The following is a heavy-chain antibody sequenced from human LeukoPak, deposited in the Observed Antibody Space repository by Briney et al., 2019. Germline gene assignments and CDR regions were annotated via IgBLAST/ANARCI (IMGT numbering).Heavy chain of an antibody. CDR1: GDSISSYS. Sequence: SETLSLTCTVFGDSISSYSWSWIRQPPGEGLEWIVYIYHSGSANYSPSLKSRLTMSADTSKNQFSLKLSSVTAADTAVYYCARRYCSGGYCYSDYWGQGTLVTVSS. V-gene: IGHV4-59*08. CDR2: IYHSGSA. CDR3: ARRYCSGGYCYSDY. J-gene: IGHJ4*02. D-gene: IGHD2-15*01.